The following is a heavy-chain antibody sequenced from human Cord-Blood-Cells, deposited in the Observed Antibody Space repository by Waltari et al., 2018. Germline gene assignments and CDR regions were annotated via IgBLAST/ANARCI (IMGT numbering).Heavy chain of an antibody. Sequence: QVQLVQSGAEVKKPGSSVKVSCKASGGTFSSYAISWVRQAPGQGLEWMGGIIPIFCTANYPKKFQGRDTITADESTSTAYMALSSRRSEDTAEYYCAIGDYSNDDSYYYYGMDVWSQGTTVTVSS. CDR3: AIGDYSNDDSYYYYGMDV. J-gene: IGHJ6*02. V-gene: IGHV1-69*01. D-gene: IGHD4-4*01. CDR1: GGTFSSYA. CDR2: IIPIFCTA.